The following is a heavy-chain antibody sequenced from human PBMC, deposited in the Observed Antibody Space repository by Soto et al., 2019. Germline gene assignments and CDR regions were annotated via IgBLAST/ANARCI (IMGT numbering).Heavy chain of an antibody. V-gene: IGHV4-31*03. J-gene: IGHJ6*02. CDR1: GASISSNDYL. CDR2: IYFSGNT. Sequence: SETLSLTCTVSGASISSNDYLWTWIRQSPGSGLEWIGYIYFSGNTYYNPSLKSRVTISLDTSKSQLSLRLNSVTAADTAVYYCARDSPPPPYFNYYGLDVWGQGITVTVSS. CDR3: ARDSPPPPYFNYYGLDV.